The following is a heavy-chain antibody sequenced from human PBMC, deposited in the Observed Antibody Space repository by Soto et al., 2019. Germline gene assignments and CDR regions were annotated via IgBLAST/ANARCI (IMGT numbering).Heavy chain of an antibody. Sequence: SETLSLTCTVSGGSVISGSYYWIWIRQPPGKGLEWIGYIYYSGSTNYNPSLKSRVTISVDTSKNQFSLKLSSVTAADTAVYYCARGNRGYSYGCFIYWGQGTLVTVSS. CDR2: IYYSGST. CDR1: GGSVISGSYY. D-gene: IGHD5-18*01. J-gene: IGHJ4*02. CDR3: ARGNRGYSYGCFIY. V-gene: IGHV4-61*01.